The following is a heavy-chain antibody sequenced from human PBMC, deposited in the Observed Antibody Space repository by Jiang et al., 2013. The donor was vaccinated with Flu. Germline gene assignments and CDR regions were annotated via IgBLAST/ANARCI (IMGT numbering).Heavy chain of an antibody. D-gene: IGHD5-18*01. CDR1: GYSFTDHS. J-gene: IGHJ4*02. CDR3: ARQFGYGSLYYFDY. V-gene: IGHV1-2*02. Sequence: EVKKPGASVRVSCKASGYSFTDHSIHWARRAPGKSLEWMGWINPRTDGRDYAQKFQGRVTLTRDSSIDTVYMEMNSLISDDTAVYYCARQFGYGSLYYFDYWGQGTLITVSS. CDR2: INPRTDGR.